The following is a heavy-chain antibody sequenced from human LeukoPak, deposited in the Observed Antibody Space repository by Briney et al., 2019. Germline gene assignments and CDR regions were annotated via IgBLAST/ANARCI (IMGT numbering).Heavy chain of an antibody. CDR1: GYIFAGYY. CDR3: ARGDSSSFFLFDY. CDR2: INPNGGGT. D-gene: IGHD6-13*01. V-gene: IGHV1-2*06. J-gene: IGHJ4*02. Sequence: ASVKVSCKVSGYIFAGYYMHWVRQAPGQGLEWMGRINPNGGGTNYAQKFQGRVTMTRDTSISTAYMELSRLRSDDTAVYYCARGDSSSFFLFDYWGQGTLVTVSS.